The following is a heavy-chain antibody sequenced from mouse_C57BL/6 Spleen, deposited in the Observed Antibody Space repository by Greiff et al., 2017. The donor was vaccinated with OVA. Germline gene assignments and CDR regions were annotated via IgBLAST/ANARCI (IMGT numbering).Heavy chain of an antibody. CDR3: AMVSNYPWFAY. CDR2: ISSGSSTI. D-gene: IGHD2-5*01. Sequence: EVQLVESGGGLVKPGGSLKLSCAASGFTFSDYGMHWVRQAPEKGLEWVAYISSGSSTIYYADTVKGRFTISRDNAKNTLFLQMTSLRSEDTAMYYCAMVSNYPWFAYWGQGTLVTVSA. V-gene: IGHV5-17*01. J-gene: IGHJ3*01. CDR1: GFTFSDYG.